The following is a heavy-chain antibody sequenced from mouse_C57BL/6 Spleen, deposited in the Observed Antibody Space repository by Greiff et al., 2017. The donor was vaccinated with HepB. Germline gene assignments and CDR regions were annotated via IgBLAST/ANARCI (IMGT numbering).Heavy chain of an antibody. Sequence: QVQLQQPGTELVKPGASVKLSCKASGYTFTSYWMHWVKQRPGQGLEWIGNINPSNGGTNYNEKFKSKATLTVDKSSSTAYMQLSSLTSEDSAVYYCAREGIWDGNYYAMGYWGQGTSVTVSS. D-gene: IGHD1-1*02. V-gene: IGHV1-53*01. CDR3: AREGIWDGNYYAMGY. CDR2: INPSNGGT. J-gene: IGHJ4*01. CDR1: GYTFTSYW.